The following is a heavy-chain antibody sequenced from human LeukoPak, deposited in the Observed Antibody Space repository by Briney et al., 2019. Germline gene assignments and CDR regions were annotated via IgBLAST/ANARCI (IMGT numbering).Heavy chain of an antibody. CDR3: ARDISSSWYDC. V-gene: IGHV3-33*01. CDR2: IWYDGSNK. D-gene: IGHD6-13*01. Sequence: GGSLGLSCAASGFTFSNYGMHWVRQAPGKGLEWVAVIWYDGSNKYYADPVKGRFTISRDNSKNTLYLQMNSLRAEDTAVYYCARDISSSWYDCWGQGTLVTVSS. CDR1: GFTFSNYG. J-gene: IGHJ4*02.